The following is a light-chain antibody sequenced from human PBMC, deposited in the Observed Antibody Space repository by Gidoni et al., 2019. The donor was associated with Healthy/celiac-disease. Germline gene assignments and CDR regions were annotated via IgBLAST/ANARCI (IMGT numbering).Light chain of an antibody. Sequence: ELVMTQSPATLSVSPGARATLSCRASQSVSSNLAWYPQKPGQAPRLLIYGSSTRATGIPARFSGSGSVTEFTLTISSLQSEDFAVYYCQQYNNWPYTFGQGTKLEIK. CDR1: QSVSSN. CDR2: GSS. V-gene: IGKV3-15*01. CDR3: QQYNNWPYT. J-gene: IGKJ2*01.